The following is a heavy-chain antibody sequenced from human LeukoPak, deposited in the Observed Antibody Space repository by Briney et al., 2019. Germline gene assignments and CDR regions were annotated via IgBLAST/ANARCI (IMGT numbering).Heavy chain of an antibody. D-gene: IGHD1-26*01. V-gene: IGHV3-33*08. CDR3: ARDSVGVPTDFDY. CDR1: GFTVSSNY. Sequence: GGSLRLSCAASGFTVSSNYMSWVRQAPGKGLEWVAVIWNNGNNRYADSVRGRFTISRDDSKNTLYLQMDSLRAEDTAVYYCARDSVGVPTDFDYWGQGTLVTVSS. CDR2: IWNNGNNR. J-gene: IGHJ4*02.